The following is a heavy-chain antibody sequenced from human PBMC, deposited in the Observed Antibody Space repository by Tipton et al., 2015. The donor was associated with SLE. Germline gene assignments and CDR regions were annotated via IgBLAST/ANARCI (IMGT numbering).Heavy chain of an antibody. D-gene: IGHD3-10*01. CDR3: ARPLGVIVAFDV. CDR1: GFTFSTYA. CDR2: FYFSGSS. Sequence: LRLSCAASGFTFSTYAMNWIRQSPGKGLEWIGFFYFSGSSQYNPSLKSRVAISADTSNNQFSLELRSVTAADTAVYYCARPLGVIVAFDVWGQGTVLTVSS. V-gene: IGHV4-59*01. J-gene: IGHJ3*01.